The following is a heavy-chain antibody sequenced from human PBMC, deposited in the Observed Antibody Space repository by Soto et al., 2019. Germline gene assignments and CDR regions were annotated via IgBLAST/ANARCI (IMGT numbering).Heavy chain of an antibody. CDR1: GYTFTSYA. V-gene: IGHV1-3*01. Sequence: QVQLVQSGAEVKKPGASVKVSCKASGYTFTSYAMHWVRQAPGQRLEWMGWINAGNGNTKYSQKLQGRVTITRDTSASTAYMELSSLRSEDTAVYYCARAQRRRVVPAATLGYWGQGTLVTVST. J-gene: IGHJ4*02. CDR3: ARAQRRRVVPAATLGY. CDR2: INAGNGNT. D-gene: IGHD2-2*01.